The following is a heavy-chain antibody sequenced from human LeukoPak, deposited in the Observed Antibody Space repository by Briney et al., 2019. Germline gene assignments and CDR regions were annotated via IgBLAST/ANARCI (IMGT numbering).Heavy chain of an antibody. CDR2: INPSGGST. Sequence: ASVKVSCKASGYTFTSYYMHWVRQAPGQGLEWMGIINPSGGSTSYAQRFQGRVTMTRDTSTSTVYMELSSLRSEDTAVYYCARAPSHCSSTSCFYYDPFGSTFDYWGQGTLVTVSS. D-gene: IGHD2-2*01. J-gene: IGHJ4*02. CDR1: GYTFTSYY. CDR3: ARAPSHCSSTSCFYYDPFGSTFDY. V-gene: IGHV1-46*01.